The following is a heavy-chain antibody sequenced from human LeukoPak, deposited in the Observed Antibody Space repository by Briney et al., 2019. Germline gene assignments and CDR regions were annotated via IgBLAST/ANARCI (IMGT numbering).Heavy chain of an antibody. V-gene: IGHV3-64D*09. Sequence: PGGSLRLSCSASGFTFSTSAMDWVRQAPGKGLEYVSAISSNGGSTYYADSVKGRFTISRDNSKNTLYLQMSSLRAEDTAVYYRVKDRADGGNSFLFGYWGQGTLVTVSS. CDR3: VKDRADGGNSFLFGY. CDR2: ISSNGGST. CDR1: GFTFSTSA. J-gene: IGHJ4*02. D-gene: IGHD4-23*01.